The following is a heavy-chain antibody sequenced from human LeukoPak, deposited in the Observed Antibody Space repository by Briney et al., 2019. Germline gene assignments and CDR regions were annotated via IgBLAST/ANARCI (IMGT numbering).Heavy chain of an antibody. CDR2: ISSSSSYI. V-gene: IGHV3-21*04. D-gene: IGHD6-19*01. Sequence: GGSRRLSCAASGFTFSSYSMNWVRQAPEKGLEWVSSISSSSSYIYYADSVKGRFTISRDNAKNSLYLQMNSLRAEDTAVYYCARGSSGWYAAYWGQGTLVTVSS. CDR3: ARGSSGWYAAY. CDR1: GFTFSSYS. J-gene: IGHJ4*02.